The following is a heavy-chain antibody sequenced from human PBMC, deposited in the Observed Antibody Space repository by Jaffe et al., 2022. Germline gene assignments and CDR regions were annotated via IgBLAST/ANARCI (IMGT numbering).Heavy chain of an antibody. D-gene: IGHD5-12*01. CDR1: GGSISSSSYY. Sequence: QLQLQESGPGLVKPSETLSLTCTVSGGSISSSSYYWGWIRQPPGKGLEWIGSIYYSGSTYYNPSLKSRVTISVDTSKNQFSLKLSSVTAADTAVYYCARSKREYSGYDEGHFDYWGQGTLVTVSS. CDR3: ARSKREYSGYDEGHFDY. J-gene: IGHJ4*02. V-gene: IGHV4-39*01. CDR2: IYYSGST.